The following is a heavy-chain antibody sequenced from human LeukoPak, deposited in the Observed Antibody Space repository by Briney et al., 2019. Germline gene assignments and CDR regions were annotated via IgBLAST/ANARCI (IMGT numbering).Heavy chain of an antibody. CDR2: IGISSGPL. V-gene: IGHV3-48*04. Sequence: GGSLRLSCAASGFTFNNYAMNWVRQTPGGRLEWVSFIGISSGPLLYADSVKGRFTISRDNAKASVYLQMNRLRVEDTAVYYCARAKGYTSSYFFDYWGQGILVTVSS. CDR1: GFTFNNYA. D-gene: IGHD3-10*01. J-gene: IGHJ4*02. CDR3: ARAKGYTSSYFFDY.